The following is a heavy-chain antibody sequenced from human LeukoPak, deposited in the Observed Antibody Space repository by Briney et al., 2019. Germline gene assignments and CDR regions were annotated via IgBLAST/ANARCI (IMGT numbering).Heavy chain of an antibody. D-gene: IGHD4-17*01. J-gene: IGHJ4*02. V-gene: IGHV3-48*03. CDR3: VRGETSLTSKLDY. CDR1: GFTFSNYE. CDR2: ISRSGSTI. Sequence: QPGGSLRLSCAASGFTFSNYEMNWVRQAPGKGLEWVSYISRSGSTIYYADSVKGRFTVSRDNVRDSLYLQMNSLRDEDTAIYYCVRGETSLTSKLDYWGQGTLVTVSS.